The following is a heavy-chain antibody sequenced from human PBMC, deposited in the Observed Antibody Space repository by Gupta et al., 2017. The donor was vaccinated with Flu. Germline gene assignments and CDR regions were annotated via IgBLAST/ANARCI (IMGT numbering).Heavy chain of an antibody. Sequence: QVQLQQWGAGLLKPSETLSLTCAVYGGSFSGYYWSWIRQPPGKGLEWIGEINHSGSTNYNPSLKSRVTISVDTSKNQFSLKLSSVTAADTAVYYCARGLGGYCSGGSCPRGNWFDPWGQGTLVTVSS. CDR1: GGSFSGYY. V-gene: IGHV4-34*01. D-gene: IGHD2-15*01. J-gene: IGHJ5*02. CDR2: INHSGST. CDR3: ARGLGGYCSGGSCPRGNWFDP.